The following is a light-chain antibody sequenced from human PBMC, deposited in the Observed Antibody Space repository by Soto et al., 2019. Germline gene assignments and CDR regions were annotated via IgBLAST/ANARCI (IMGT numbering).Light chain of an antibody. J-gene: IGKJ1*01. Sequence: EIVMTQSPATLSVSPGERASLSCRASQSVFSSLAWYQQKPGQAPRLLIYGAATRATGIPARFSGSGYGTEFTLTISSRQSEDFAVYYCQQYHNWPAFGQGTKVEIK. V-gene: IGKV3-15*01. CDR3: QQYHNWPA. CDR1: QSVFSS. CDR2: GAA.